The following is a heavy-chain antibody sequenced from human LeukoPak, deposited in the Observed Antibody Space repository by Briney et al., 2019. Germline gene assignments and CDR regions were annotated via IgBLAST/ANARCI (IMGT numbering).Heavy chain of an antibody. CDR1: GYTFTSYG. V-gene: IGHV1-18*01. CDR3: ARVDSGGHSDFDYFDY. Sequence: ASVKVSCKASGYTFTSYGISWVRQAPGQGLEWMGWISAYNGNTNYAQKVQGRVTMTTDTSTSTAYMELRSLRSDDTAVYYCARVDSGGHSDFDYFDYWSQGTLVTVSS. CDR2: ISAYNGNT. J-gene: IGHJ4*02. D-gene: IGHD4-23*01.